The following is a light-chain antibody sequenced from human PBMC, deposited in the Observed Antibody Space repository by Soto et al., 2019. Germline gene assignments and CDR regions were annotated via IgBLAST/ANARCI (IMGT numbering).Light chain of an antibody. CDR2: DVS. CDR1: SSDVGGYNY. Sequence: ALTQSASVSGSPGQSITISCTGTSSDVGGYNYVSWYQQHPGKAPKLIIYDVSNRPSGVSTRFSGSKSGNTASLTISGLQAEDEADYSCSSYTSTNSWVFGGGTQLTVL. V-gene: IGLV2-14*01. CDR3: SSYTSTNSWV. J-gene: IGLJ3*02.